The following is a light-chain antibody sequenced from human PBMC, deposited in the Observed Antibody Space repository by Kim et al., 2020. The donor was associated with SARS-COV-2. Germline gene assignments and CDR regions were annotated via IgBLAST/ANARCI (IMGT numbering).Light chain of an antibody. V-gene: IGLV3-19*01. J-gene: IGLJ3*02. CDR1: SLRNFY. CDR2: GKN. Sequence: SSELTQDPAVSVALGQTVRITCQGDSLRNFYASWYQQKPGQAPLLVIYGKNDRPSGIPVRFSGSSSGYTVSLTITGAQAVGEADYYCNSRDRSGNLMGVFGGGTRLTVL. CDR3: NSRDRSGNLMGV.